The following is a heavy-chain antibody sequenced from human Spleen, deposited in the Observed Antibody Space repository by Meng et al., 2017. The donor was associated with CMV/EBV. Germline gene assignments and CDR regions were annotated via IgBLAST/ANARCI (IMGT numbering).Heavy chain of an antibody. J-gene: IGHJ4*02. CDR2: INHSGST. CDR1: GWSFSGYY. V-gene: IGHV4-34*01. CDR3: ASKSVGATFRRGPFGY. Sequence: QVKLKQWGAGLLKPSGTLSLTVAVYGWSFSGYYWGWIRQPPGKGLEWIGEINHSGSTNYNPSLKSRVTISVDTSKNQFSLKLSSVTAADTAVYYCASKSVGATFRRGPFGYWGQGTLVTVSS. D-gene: IGHD1-26*01.